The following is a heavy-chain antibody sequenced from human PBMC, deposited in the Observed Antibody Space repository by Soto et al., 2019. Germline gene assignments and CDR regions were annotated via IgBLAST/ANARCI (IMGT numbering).Heavy chain of an antibody. CDR1: GFTFSTST. D-gene: IGHD3-22*01. J-gene: IGHJ2*01. CDR3: ARDDSSGYYHWYFVL. Sequence: QVQLVESGGGVDQPGRSLRLACAASGFTFSTSTMHWVRQAPGKGLEWVALISYDGGNKYYADSVKGRFTISRDNSKNTLYLQMNSLRDEDTAVYYCARDDSSGYYHWYFVLWGRGTLVTVSS. CDR2: ISYDGGNK. V-gene: IGHV3-30-3*01.